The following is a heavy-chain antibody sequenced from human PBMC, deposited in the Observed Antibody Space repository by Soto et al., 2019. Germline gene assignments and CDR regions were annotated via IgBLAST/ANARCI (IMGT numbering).Heavy chain of an antibody. CDR2: ISYDGSNK. CDR3: ARDGIQLRYYFDY. V-gene: IGHV3-30-3*01. J-gene: IGHJ4*02. CDR1: GFTFSSYA. Sequence: QVQLVESGGGVVQPGRSLRLSCAASGFTFSSYAMHWVRQAPGKGLEWVAVISYDGSNKYYADSVKGRFNISRDNSKNTLYLQMNSLRAEDTAVYYCARDGIQLRYYFDYWGQGTLVTVSS. D-gene: IGHD5-18*01.